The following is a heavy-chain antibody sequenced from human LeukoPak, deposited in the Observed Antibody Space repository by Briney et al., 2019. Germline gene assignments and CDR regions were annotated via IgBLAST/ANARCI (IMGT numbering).Heavy chain of an antibody. CDR1: GGSISSYY. J-gene: IGHJ4*02. V-gene: IGHV4-59*08. CDR3: AGHHPRNTVDF. Sequence: SETLSLTCTVSGGSISSYYWSWIRQPPGKGLEWITYISDIGSINYNPSLKSRVTISLDTSKNQFSLKLSSVTAADTAVYYCAGHHPRNTVDFWGQGTLVTVSS. CDR2: ISDIGSI. D-gene: IGHD2/OR15-2a*01.